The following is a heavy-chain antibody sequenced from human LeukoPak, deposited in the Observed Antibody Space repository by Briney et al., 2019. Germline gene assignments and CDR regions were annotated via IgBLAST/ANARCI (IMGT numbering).Heavy chain of an antibody. CDR2: ISYDGTDK. J-gene: IGHJ4*02. CDR3: VRGRFYYDTSGYFDY. D-gene: IGHD3-22*01. Sequence: GRSLRLSCAASEFTFSSYAFHWVRQAPGNGLDWVTLISYDGTDKYYADSVKGRLTVSRDNSKNTLYLQMNSLRPEDTAVYYCVRGRFYYDTSGYFDYWGQGALVTVSS. V-gene: IGHV3-30*01. CDR1: EFTFSSYA.